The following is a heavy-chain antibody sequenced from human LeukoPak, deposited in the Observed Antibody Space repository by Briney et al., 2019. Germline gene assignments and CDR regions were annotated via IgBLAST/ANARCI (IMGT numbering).Heavy chain of an antibody. CDR1: GYTFTSYD. J-gene: IGHJ1*01. CDR2: MNPNSGNT. CDR3: ARGPAGSEIILGYFQH. Sequence: GASVKVSCKASGYTFTSYDINWVRQATGQGLEWMGWMNPNSGNTGYAQKFQGRVTMTRNTSISTAYMELSSLRSEDTAVYYCARGPAGSEIILGYFQHWGQGTLVTVSS. V-gene: IGHV1-8*01. D-gene: IGHD3-10*01.